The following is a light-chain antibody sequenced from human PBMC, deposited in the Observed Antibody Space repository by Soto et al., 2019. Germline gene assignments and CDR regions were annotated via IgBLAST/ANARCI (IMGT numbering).Light chain of an antibody. Sequence: QSALTQPASVSGSPGQSITISCTGTSSDVGGYNYVSWYQQHPGKAPKLMIYSVSNRPSGFSNRFSGSKSGDTASLTISGRQAEDEADYYCSSYTTSSTVVFGGGTKVTVL. CDR3: SSYTTSSTVV. V-gene: IGLV2-14*01. CDR2: SVS. CDR1: SSDVGGYNY. J-gene: IGLJ2*01.